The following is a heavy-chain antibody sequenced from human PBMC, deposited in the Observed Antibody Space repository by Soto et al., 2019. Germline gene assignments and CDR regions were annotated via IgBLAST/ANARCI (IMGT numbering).Heavy chain of an antibody. CDR3: ARVGPTYYYGSGSHKGPT. CDR1: GFTFSSYA. CDR2: ISYDGSNK. D-gene: IGHD3-10*01. J-gene: IGHJ5*02. V-gene: IGHV3-30-3*01. Sequence: GGSLRLSCAASGFTFSSYAMHWVRQAPGKGLEWVAVISYDGSNKYYADSVKGRFTISRDNSKNTLYLQMNSLRAEDTAVYYCARVGPTYYYGSGSHKGPTWGQGTLVTVSS.